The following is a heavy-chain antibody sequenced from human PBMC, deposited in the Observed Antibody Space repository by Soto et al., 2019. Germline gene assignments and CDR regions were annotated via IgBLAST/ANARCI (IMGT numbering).Heavy chain of an antibody. V-gene: IGHV1-3*01. J-gene: IGHJ4*02. Sequence: ASVKVSCKASGCTFTSYAIHWVRQAPGQRLEWMGWINAANGDTKYSQKFQGRVTITRDTSASTAYMEVRSLTSEDTAVYYCAREGGTTKTAFDYWGQGTLVTVSS. CDR2: INAANGDT. CDR3: AREGGTTKTAFDY. CDR1: GCTFTSYA. D-gene: IGHD4-4*01.